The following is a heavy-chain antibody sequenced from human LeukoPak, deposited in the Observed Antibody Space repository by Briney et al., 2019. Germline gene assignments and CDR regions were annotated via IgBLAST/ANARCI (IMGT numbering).Heavy chain of an antibody. Sequence: SETLSLTCAVYGGFFSGNYWSWIRQPPGKGLEWIGEINHSGSTNYNPSLKSRVTMSVDTSKNQFSLKLSSVTAADTAVYYCATKYSSSGIDYWGQGTLVTVSS. CDR1: GGFFSGNY. V-gene: IGHV4-34*01. CDR2: INHSGST. D-gene: IGHD6-6*01. J-gene: IGHJ4*02. CDR3: ATKYSSSGIDY.